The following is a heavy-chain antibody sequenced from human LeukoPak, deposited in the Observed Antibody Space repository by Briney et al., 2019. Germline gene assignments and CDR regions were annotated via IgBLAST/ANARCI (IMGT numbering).Heavy chain of an antibody. CDR2: ISSSGSSI. CDR1: GFTFSSYE. D-gene: IGHD2-15*01. J-gene: IGHJ6*04. CDR3: ARGLVVAATPPYSYYGMDV. Sequence: GGSLRLSCVASGFTFSSYEMNWVRQAPGKGLEWLSYISSSGSSIYSADSVKGRFTISRDNAKNSLYLQMNSLRAEDTAVYYCARGLVVAATPPYSYYGMDVWGKGTTVTVSS. V-gene: IGHV3-48*03.